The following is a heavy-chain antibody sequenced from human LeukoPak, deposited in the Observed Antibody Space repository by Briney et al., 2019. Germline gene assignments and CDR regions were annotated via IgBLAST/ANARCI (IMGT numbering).Heavy chain of an antibody. CDR3: ARGLGYGSGPVDH. CDR1: GFTVSTNY. D-gene: IGHD3-10*01. CDR2: IYSDGTT. V-gene: IGHV3-53*01. Sequence: PGGSLRLSCAASGFTVSTNYMTWVCQAPGKGLEWVSVIYSDGTTYYADSVKGRFTISRDNSKNTVYLQMNSLRAEDTAVYYCARGLGYGSGPVDHWGQGTLVTLSS. J-gene: IGHJ4*02.